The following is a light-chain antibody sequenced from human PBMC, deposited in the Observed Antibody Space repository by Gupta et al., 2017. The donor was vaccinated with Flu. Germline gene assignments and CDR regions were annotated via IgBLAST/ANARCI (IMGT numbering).Light chain of an antibody. J-gene: IGKJ1*01. CDR2: EAS. CDR3: QRFNTYSQT. Sequence: DIQMTQSPSTLSASVGDRGTITCRASQTIGNLLAWYQQKPGKPPKLLIYEASSLESGVPSRFAGSGSGTEFTLTISSLQPEDFATYYCQRFNTYSQTFGPGTKVEIK. CDR1: QTIGNL. V-gene: IGKV1-5*03.